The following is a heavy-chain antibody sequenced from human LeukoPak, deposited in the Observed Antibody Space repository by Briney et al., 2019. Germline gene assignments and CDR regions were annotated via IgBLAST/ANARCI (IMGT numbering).Heavy chain of an antibody. D-gene: IGHD3-10*01. V-gene: IGHV3-7*01. J-gene: IGHJ4*02. Sequence: TGGSLRLSCAASGFRFSNYWMGWVRQAPGKGPACVANIKTDGSETYYVDSVKGRFTISRDNAKNSLFLQMNSLRAEDTAIYYCVSAVRGSPIDYWGQGTLVSVPS. CDR2: IKTDGSET. CDR1: GFRFSNYW. CDR3: VSAVRGSPIDY.